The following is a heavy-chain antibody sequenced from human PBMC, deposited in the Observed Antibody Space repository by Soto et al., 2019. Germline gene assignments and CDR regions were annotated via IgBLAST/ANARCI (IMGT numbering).Heavy chain of an antibody. V-gene: IGHV3-23*01. D-gene: IGHD3-9*01. CDR3: AKAGGYDILTGYRNRFDP. J-gene: IGHJ5*02. CDR1: GFTFTSYA. Sequence: EVQLLESGGGLVQPGGSLRLSCAASGFTFTSYAMSWVRQAPGKGLEWVSGISGGGGSTYYAASVKGRFTISRDNSKSTLYLQMNGLVAEDTAVYYCAKAGGYDILTGYRNRFDPWGQGTRVTVSS. CDR2: ISGGGGST.